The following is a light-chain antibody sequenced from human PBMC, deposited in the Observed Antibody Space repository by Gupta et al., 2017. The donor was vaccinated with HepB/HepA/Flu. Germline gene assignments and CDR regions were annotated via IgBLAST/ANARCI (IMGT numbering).Light chain of an antibody. CDR1: QSVSSSY. V-gene: IGKV3-20*01. J-gene: IGKJ1*01. CDR3: QQDCSSPWT. Sequence: EIVLTQSPGTLSLSPGERATLSCRASQSVSSSYLAWYQQKPGQAPRLLIYGASSRATGIPDRFSGSGSGTDFTLTISRLDPEDFAVYYCQQDCSSPWTFGQGTKVEIK. CDR2: GAS.